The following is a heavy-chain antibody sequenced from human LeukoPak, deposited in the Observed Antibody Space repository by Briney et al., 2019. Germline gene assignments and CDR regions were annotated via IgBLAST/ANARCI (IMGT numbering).Heavy chain of an antibody. Sequence: GGSMRLACAASAFTFSSYSMNWVRQAPGKVLEWVSFISSSSSTIYYAGSVKGRFTISRDNAKNSLYLQMNSLRAEDTAVYYCARDRGGSYSAIDYWGQGTLVTASS. CDR3: ARDRGGSYSAIDY. CDR2: ISSSSSTI. D-gene: IGHD1-26*01. CDR1: AFTFSSYS. V-gene: IGHV3-48*04. J-gene: IGHJ4*02.